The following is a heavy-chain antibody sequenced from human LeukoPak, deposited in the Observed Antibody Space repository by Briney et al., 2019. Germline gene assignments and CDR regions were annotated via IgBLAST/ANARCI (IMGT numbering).Heavy chain of an antibody. CDR1: GGTFSSYA. J-gene: IGHJ4*02. CDR3: AISARYYDFWSGPNVDY. V-gene: IGHV1-69*05. D-gene: IGHD3-3*01. CDR2: IIPIFGTA. Sequence: ASVKVSCKASGGTFSSYAISWVRQAPGQGLEWMGRIIPIFGTANYAQKFQGRVTITTDESTSTAYMELSSLRSEDTAVYYCAISARYYDFWSGPNVDYWGQGTLVTVSS.